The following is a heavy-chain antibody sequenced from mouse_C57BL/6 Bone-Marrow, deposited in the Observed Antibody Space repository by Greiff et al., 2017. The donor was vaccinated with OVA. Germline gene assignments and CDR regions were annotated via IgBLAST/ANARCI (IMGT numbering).Heavy chain of an antibody. CDR2: INPGSGGT. CDR1: GYAFTNYL. D-gene: IGHD2-14*01. CDR3: ARDYYRAMDY. J-gene: IGHJ4*01. V-gene: IGHV1-54*01. Sequence: QVQLQQSGAELVRPGTSVKVSCKASGYAFTNYLIEWVKQRPGQGLEWIGVINPGSGGTNYNEKFKGKATLTADKSSSTAYMQLSSLTSEDSAVDFCARDYYRAMDYWGQGTSVTVSS.